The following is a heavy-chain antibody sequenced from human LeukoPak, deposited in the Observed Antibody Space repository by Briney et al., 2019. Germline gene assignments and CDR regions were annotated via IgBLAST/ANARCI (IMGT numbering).Heavy chain of an antibody. D-gene: IGHD3-10*01. J-gene: IGHJ4*02. Sequence: GESLKISCKGSGYSFTSYWIGWVRQVPGKGLEWMGYIYPGDSDTTYSPSFQGHVTISADKSTNIAYLQWTTLKTSDSAMYYCVRSGSPPTYFDYWGQGALVTVSS. CDR1: GYSFTSYW. V-gene: IGHV5-51*01. CDR3: VRSGSPPTYFDY. CDR2: IYPGDSDT.